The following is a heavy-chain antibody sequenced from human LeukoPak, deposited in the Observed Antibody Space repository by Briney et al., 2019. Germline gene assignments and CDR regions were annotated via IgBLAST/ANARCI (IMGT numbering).Heavy chain of an antibody. CDR1: GFSFRTYS. V-gene: IGHV3-30*04. J-gene: IGHJ4*02. CDR3: AKDFSAGYYYFDY. CDR2: ISYDGGSG. Sequence: PGGSLRLSCAASGFSFRTYSVHWVRQAPGKGLECVAAISYDGGSGHYADFVKGRFTISRDNSKNMLYLQLNSLRDEDTALYYCAKDFSAGYYYFDYWGQGTLVTVSS. D-gene: IGHD1-26*01.